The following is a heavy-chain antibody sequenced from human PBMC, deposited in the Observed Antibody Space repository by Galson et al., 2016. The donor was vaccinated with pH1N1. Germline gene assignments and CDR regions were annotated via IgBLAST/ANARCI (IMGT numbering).Heavy chain of an antibody. V-gene: IGHV1-69*13. Sequence: SVKVSCKASGGTFGSYGINWVRQAPGQGLEWMGGIIPIFNTAKYAQNFQGRVTITADESTTTAYMELSSLRSEDTAVYFCAREDYYDTDLSDWYFDLWGRRTLLTVSS. D-gene: IGHD3-22*01. CDR1: GGTFGSYG. CDR3: AREDYYDTDLSDWYFDL. CDR2: IIPIFNTA. J-gene: IGHJ2*01.